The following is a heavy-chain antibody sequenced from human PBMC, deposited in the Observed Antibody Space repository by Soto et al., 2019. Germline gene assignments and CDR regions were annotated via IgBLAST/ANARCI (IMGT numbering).Heavy chain of an antibody. Sequence: QVQLQQWGAGLLKPSETLSLTCAVYGGSFSGYYWSWIRQPPGKGLECIGEINHSGRTNYNPSPRRRVTISLDTSTNQFPRKLSSVAAAATAIWYCARDSLGIAVLGTGRSKRNWFDPWGQGTLVTVPS. CDR1: GGSFSGYY. V-gene: IGHV4-34*01. D-gene: IGHD6-19*01. CDR2: INHSGRT. J-gene: IGHJ5*02. CDR3: ARDSLGIAVLGTGRSKRNWFDP.